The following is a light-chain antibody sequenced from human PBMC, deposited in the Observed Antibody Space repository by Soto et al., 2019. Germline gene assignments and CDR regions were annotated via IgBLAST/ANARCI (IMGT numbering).Light chain of an antibody. CDR2: NVS. CDR1: SSDVGGHAY. CDR3: SSYATDTTVI. V-gene: IGLV2-14*03. J-gene: IGLJ2*01. Sequence: QSALTQPASVSGSPGQSLTVSCTGTSSDVGGHAYVSWYQHHPGKAPKLIIYNVSNRPSGVSNRFSGSKSGNTASLTISGLQTEDEADYYCSSYATDTTVIFGGGTKLTVL.